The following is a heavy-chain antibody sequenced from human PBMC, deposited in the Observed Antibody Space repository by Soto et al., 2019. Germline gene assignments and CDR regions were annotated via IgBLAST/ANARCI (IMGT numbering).Heavy chain of an antibody. Sequence: PSETLSLTCTVSGGSISSYYWSWIRQPPGKGLEWIGYIYQSGSTTYNPSLKSRLTISLDRSNNEFSLKLTSVTAADTAVYYCASDYTLRSYRFDYWGRGTLVTVSS. CDR1: GGSISSYY. CDR2: IYQSGST. V-gene: IGHV4-59*12. D-gene: IGHD3-10*01. CDR3: ASDYTLRSYRFDY. J-gene: IGHJ4*02.